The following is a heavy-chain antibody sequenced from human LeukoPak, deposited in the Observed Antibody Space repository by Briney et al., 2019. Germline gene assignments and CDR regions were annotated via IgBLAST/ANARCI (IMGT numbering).Heavy chain of an antibody. CDR3: ARSPDWDPFDY. CDR1: GYSISSGYH. Sequence: SETLSLTCSVSGYSISSGYHWGWIRQPPGKGLEWIGSIYHSGTTYYNASLKSRVTISLDTSKNQFSLKLRSVTAADTAVYYCARSPDWDPFDYWGQGILVTVSS. CDR2: IYHSGTT. D-gene: IGHD3-9*01. V-gene: IGHV4-38-2*02. J-gene: IGHJ4*02.